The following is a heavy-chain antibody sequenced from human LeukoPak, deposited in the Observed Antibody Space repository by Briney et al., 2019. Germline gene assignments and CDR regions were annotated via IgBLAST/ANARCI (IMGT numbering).Heavy chain of an antibody. D-gene: IGHD5-18*01. V-gene: IGHV1-69*13. J-gene: IGHJ4*02. CDR1: GYTFTSYY. Sequence: ASVKVSCKASGYTFTSYYMHWVRQAPGQGLEWMGGIMSMFGTAKYAQKFQGRVTITADESTSTAYMELSSLRSEDTAVYYCARGREIPAIGLDYWGQGTLVTVSS. CDR2: IMSMFGTA. CDR3: ARGREIPAIGLDY.